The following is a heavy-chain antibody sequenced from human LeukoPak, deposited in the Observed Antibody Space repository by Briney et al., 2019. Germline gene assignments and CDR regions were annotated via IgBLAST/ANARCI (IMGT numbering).Heavy chain of an antibody. V-gene: IGHV4-39*01. CDR3: ARHIPYYYDSSGYWYYFDY. D-gene: IGHD3-22*01. Sequence: PSETLSLTCTVSGGSISSSSYYWGWIRQPPGKGLEWIGSIYYSGSTYYNPSLKSRVTISVDTSKNQFSLKLSSVTAADTAVCYCARHIPYYYDSSGYWYYFDYWGQGTLVTVSS. CDR2: IYYSGST. J-gene: IGHJ4*02. CDR1: GGSISSSSYY.